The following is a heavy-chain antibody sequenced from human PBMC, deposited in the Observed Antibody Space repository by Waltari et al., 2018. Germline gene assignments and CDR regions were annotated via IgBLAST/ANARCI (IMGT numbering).Heavy chain of an antibody. CDR3: AKDAERVVQGVSIDY. Sequence: EVPLLESGGGLVQPGGSLRLSCAASAFTFSSYAMGWVRQAPGKGVGWVPAISGSGGSTYYGNPGNGRFTNSRDNSKNPLYLQMKSLRAEDTAVYYCAKDAERVVQGVSIDYWGQGTLVTVSS. CDR2: ISGSGGST. D-gene: IGHD3-10*01. J-gene: IGHJ4*02. CDR1: AFTFSSYA. V-gene: IGHV3-23*01.